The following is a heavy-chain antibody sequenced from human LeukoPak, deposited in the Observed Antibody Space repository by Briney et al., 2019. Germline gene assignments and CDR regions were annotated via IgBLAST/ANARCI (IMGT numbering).Heavy chain of an antibody. CDR2: ISGSGGST. CDR1: GFTFSSYG. D-gene: IGHD3-10*01. CDR3: AKGGLWFGELYSGDYYSDY. J-gene: IGHJ4*02. V-gene: IGHV3-23*01. Sequence: GGSLRLSCAASGFTFSSYGMSWVRQAPGKGLEWVSAISGSGGSTYYADSVKGRFTISRDNSKNTLYLQMNSLRAEDTAVYYCAKGGLWFGELYSGDYYSDYWGQGTLVTVSS.